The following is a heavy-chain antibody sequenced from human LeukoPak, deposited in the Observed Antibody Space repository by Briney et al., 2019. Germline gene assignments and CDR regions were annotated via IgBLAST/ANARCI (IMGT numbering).Heavy chain of an antibody. Sequence: GGSLRLPCAASGFTFSSYGMHWVRQAPGKGLEWVAVISYDGSNKYYADSVKGRFTISRDNSKNTLYLQMNSLRAEDTAVYYCAKAPTDGITGTRGWFDPWGQGTLVTVSS. CDR1: GFTFSSYG. CDR3: AKAPTDGITGTRGWFDP. V-gene: IGHV3-30*19. J-gene: IGHJ5*02. CDR2: ISYDGSNK. D-gene: IGHD1-20*01.